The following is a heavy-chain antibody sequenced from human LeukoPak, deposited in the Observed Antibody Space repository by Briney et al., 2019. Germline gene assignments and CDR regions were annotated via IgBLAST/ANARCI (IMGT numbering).Heavy chain of an antibody. J-gene: IGHJ6*02. D-gene: IGHD5-12*01. CDR3: ARDFDSDYDGYPGGDYYGMDV. CDR2: IIPICGTA. CDR1: GGTFSSYA. Sequence: GASVKVSCKASGGTFSSYAISWVRQAPGQGLEWMGGIIPICGTANYAQKFQGRVTITADESTSTAYMELSSLRSEDTAVYYCARDFDSDYDGYPGGDYYGMDVWGQGTTVTVSS. V-gene: IGHV1-69*13.